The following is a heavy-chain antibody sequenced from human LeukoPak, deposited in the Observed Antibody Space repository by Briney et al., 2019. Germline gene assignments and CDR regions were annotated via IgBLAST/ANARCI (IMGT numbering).Heavy chain of an antibody. D-gene: IGHD2-8*01. CDR2: INPNSDGT. V-gene: IGHV1-2*02. CDR1: GYTFTGYY. Sequence: ASVKVSCKASGYTFTGYYMHWVRQAPGQGLEWMGWINPNSDGTNYAQKFQGRVTMTRDTSISTAYMELSRLRSDDTAVYYCARYLSPSWFDPWGQGTLVTVSS. CDR3: ARYLSPSWFDP. J-gene: IGHJ5*02.